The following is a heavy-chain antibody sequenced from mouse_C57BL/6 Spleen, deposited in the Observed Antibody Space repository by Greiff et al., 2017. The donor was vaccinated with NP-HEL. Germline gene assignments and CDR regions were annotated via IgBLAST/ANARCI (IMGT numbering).Heavy chain of an antibody. J-gene: IGHJ4*01. CDR3: PHYDRDYAMDY. V-gene: IGHV1-42*01. Sequence: VQLQQSGPELVKPGASVKISCKASGYSFTGYYMNWVKQSPEKSLEWIGEINPSTGGTTYNQKFKAKATLTVDKSSSTAYMQLKSLTSEDSAVYYCPHYDRDYAMDYWGQGTSVTVSS. CDR1: GYSFTGYY. CDR2: INPSTGGT. D-gene: IGHD2-4*01.